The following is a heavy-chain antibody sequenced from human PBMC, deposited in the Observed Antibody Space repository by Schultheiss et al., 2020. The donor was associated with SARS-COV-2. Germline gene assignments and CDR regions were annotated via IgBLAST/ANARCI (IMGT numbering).Heavy chain of an antibody. V-gene: IGHV3-30*03. J-gene: IGHJ6*03. CDR2: ISYDGSNK. Sequence: GGSLRLSCAASGFTFSNSDMNWVRQAPGKGLEWVAVISYDGSNKYYADSVKGRFTISRDNSKNTLYLQMNSLRAEDTAVYYCARDGLAVVTLYYYYMDVWGKGTTVTVSS. D-gene: IGHD3-22*01. CDR3: ARDGLAVVTLYYYYMDV. CDR1: GFTFSNSD.